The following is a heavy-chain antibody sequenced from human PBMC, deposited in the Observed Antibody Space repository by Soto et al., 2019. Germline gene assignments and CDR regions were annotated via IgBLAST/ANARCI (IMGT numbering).Heavy chain of an antibody. Sequence: SVKVSCKASGGTFSSYTISWVRQAPGQGLEWMGRIIPILGIANYAQKCQGRVTITADKSTSTAYMELSSLRSEDTAVYYCATLGTLYGSGSYAYYFDYWGQGTLVTVSS. CDR3: ATLGTLYGSGSYAYYFDY. CDR1: GGTFSSYT. D-gene: IGHD3-10*01. V-gene: IGHV1-69*02. J-gene: IGHJ4*02. CDR2: IIPILGIA.